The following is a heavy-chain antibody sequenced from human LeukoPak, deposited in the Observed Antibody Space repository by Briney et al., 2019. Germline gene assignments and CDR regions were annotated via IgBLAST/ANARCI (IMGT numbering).Heavy chain of an antibody. CDR3: AKVMPPGRIRFYSYYMDV. V-gene: IGHV3-30*02. D-gene: IGHD2-15*01. CDR2: IRYDGSNE. J-gene: IGHJ6*03. Sequence: VQPGGSLRLSCAASGFSFSGYGMHWVRQAPGKGLEWVAFIRYDGSNEYYADSVKGRFTISRDKSKNTLSLQMNGLRVEDTAVYYCAKVMPPGRIRFYSYYMDVWGKGTTVTVS. CDR1: GFSFSGYG.